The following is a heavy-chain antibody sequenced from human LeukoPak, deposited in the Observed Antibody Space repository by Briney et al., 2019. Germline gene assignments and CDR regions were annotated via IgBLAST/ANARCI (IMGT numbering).Heavy chain of an antibody. J-gene: IGHJ4*02. D-gene: IGHD4-23*01. CDR3: ARTLGGNLDY. CDR1: GGSFSGYY. V-gene: IGHV4-34*01. Sequence: PSETLSLTCAVYGGSFSGYYWSWIRQPPGKGLEWIGEINHSGSTNYNPSLKSRVTISVDTSKTQFSLKLSSVTAADTAVYYCARTLGGNLDYWGQGILVTVSS. CDR2: INHSGST.